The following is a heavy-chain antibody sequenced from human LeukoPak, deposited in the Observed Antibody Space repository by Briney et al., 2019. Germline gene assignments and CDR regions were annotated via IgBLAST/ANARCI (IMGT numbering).Heavy chain of an antibody. CDR3: ARGRVAYSAYYFDY. J-gene: IGHJ4*02. Sequence: ASVKVSCKASGYTFTSYYMHWVRQAPGQGLEWMGIINPSGGSTSYAQKFQGRVTMTRDTSTNQFSLRLRSVTAADTAVYYCARGRVAYSAYYFDYWGRGTLVTVSS. D-gene: IGHD2-15*01. CDR1: GYTFTSYY. CDR2: INPSGGST. V-gene: IGHV1-46*01.